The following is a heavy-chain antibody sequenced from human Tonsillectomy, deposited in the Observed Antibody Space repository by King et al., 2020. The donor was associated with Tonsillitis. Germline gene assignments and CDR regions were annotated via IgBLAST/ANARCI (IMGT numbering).Heavy chain of an antibody. V-gene: IGHV3-7*04. CDR2: IKQDGSEL. CDR3: AGVYGGYTHEAFHC. CDR1: GFTFGSYW. D-gene: IGHD5-12*01. J-gene: IGHJ4*02. Sequence: VQLVESGGGLVQPGGSLRLSCAASGFTFGSYWMNWVRQAPGKGLEWVANIKQDGSELYYVDFVKGRFTISRDNAKNSVYLQMNSLRAEDTAVYYCAGVYGGYTHEAFHCWGQGTLVPVSS.